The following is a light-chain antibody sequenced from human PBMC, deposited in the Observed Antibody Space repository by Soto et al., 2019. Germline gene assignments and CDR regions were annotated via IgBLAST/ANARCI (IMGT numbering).Light chain of an antibody. CDR2: GAS. J-gene: IGKJ1*01. CDR3: QLYGNSPKT. V-gene: IGKV3-20*01. CDR1: ETVAGSY. Sequence: EIVLTQSPGTLSLSPGERATLSCRASETVAGSYLAWYQQKPGQAPRLLIHGASTRATGIADRFSGSGSGTDFTLTISRLEPEDFAVYYCQLYGNSPKTLGQGTKVDIK.